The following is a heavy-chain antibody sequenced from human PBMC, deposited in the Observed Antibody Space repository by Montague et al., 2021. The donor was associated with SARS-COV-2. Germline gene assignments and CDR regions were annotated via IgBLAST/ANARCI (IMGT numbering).Heavy chain of an antibody. Sequence: SETLSLTSTVSGASVSSSDWGWIRQSPGKGLEWIGYFYSVGSTDYNPSLKSRVTISRDTSKNQFSLKVRSVTAADTAIYYCARETMTADAFDIWGQGTMVTVSS. V-gene: IGHV4-59*02. CDR3: ARETMTADAFDI. J-gene: IGHJ3*02. CDR2: FYSVGST. D-gene: IGHD1-14*01. CDR1: GASVSSSD.